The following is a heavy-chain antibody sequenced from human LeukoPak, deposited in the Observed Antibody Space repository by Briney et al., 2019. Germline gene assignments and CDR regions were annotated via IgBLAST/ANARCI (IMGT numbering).Heavy chain of an antibody. Sequence: SETLSLTCTVSGGSISSYYWSWIRQPPGKGLEWIGYIYYSGSTNYNPSLKSRVTISVDTSKNQFSLKLSSVTAADTAVYYCAGSIVVVSAFDYWGQGTLVTVSS. CDR2: IYYSGST. CDR1: GGSISSYY. V-gene: IGHV4-59*01. J-gene: IGHJ4*02. D-gene: IGHD3-22*01. CDR3: AGSIVVVSAFDY.